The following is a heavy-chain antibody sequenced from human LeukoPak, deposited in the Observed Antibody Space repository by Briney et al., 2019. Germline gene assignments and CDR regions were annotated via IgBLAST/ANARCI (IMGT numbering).Heavy chain of an antibody. D-gene: IGHD5-18*01. CDR3: AGGQLWLRREVKPGYYYYGMDV. CDR2: INAGNGNT. CDR1: GYTFTSYA. V-gene: IGHV1-3*01. J-gene: IGHJ6*02. Sequence: ASVKVSCKASGYTFTSYAMHWVRQAPGQRLEWMGWINAGNGNTKYSQKFQGRVTITRDTSASTAYMELSSLRSEDTAVYYCAGGQLWLRREVKPGYYYYGMDVWGQGTTVTVSS.